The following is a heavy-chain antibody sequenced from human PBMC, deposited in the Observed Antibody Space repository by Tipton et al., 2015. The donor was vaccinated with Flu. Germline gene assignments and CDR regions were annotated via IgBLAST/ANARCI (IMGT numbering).Heavy chain of an antibody. V-gene: IGHV5-51*01. CDR1: GYSFTSYW. CDR3: ARRYYDFWSGATNWFDP. J-gene: IGHJ5*02. Sequence: EVQLVQSGAEVKKPGESLKISCKGSGYSFTSYWIGWVRQMPGKGLEWMGIIYPGDSDTRYSPSFQGQVTISADKSISTAYLQWSSLKASDTAMYYCARRYYDFWSGATNWFDPWGQGTLVTVSS. CDR2: IYPGDSDT. D-gene: IGHD3-3*01.